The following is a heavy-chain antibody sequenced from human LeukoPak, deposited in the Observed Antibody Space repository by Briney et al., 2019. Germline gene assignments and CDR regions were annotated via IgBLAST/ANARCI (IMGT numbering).Heavy chain of an antibody. V-gene: IGHV1-2*02. J-gene: IGHJ4*02. D-gene: IGHD3-22*01. Sequence: ASVKVSCKASGYTFTGYYMHWVRQAPGQGLEWMGWINPNSGGTNYAQKFQGRVTMTRDTSISTAYMELSRLRSDDTAVYCCARDLYDSSGYYYVNYWGQGTLVTVSS. CDR1: GYTFTGYY. CDR2: INPNSGGT. CDR3: ARDLYDSSGYYYVNY.